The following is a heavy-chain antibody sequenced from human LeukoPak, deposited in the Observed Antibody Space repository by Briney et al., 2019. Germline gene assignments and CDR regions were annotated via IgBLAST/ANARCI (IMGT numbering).Heavy chain of an antibody. CDR3: ATHYSSSWYETLDY. Sequence: ASVKVSCKTSGYTFTGYYIHWVRQAPGQGLEWMGWINPNSGGTNYAQKFQGRVTMTRDTSISTAYMELSRLRSDDTAVYYCATHYSSSWYETLDYWGQGTLVTVSS. V-gene: IGHV1-2*02. CDR1: GYTFTGYY. D-gene: IGHD6-13*01. CDR2: INPNSGGT. J-gene: IGHJ4*02.